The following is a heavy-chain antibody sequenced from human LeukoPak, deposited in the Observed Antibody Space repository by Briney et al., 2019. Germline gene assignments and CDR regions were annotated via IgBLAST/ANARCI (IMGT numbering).Heavy chain of an antibody. D-gene: IGHD4-17*01. Sequence: PSETLSLTCTVSGGSISSSSYYWGWIRQPPGKGLEWIGSIYYSGSTYYNPSPESRVTISVDTSKNQFSLKLSSVTAADTAVYYCARHPGYGDYVVYYYYYMDVWGKGTTVTVSS. CDR3: ARHPGYGDYVVYYYYYMDV. CDR1: GGSISSSSYY. J-gene: IGHJ6*03. CDR2: IYYSGST. V-gene: IGHV4-39*01.